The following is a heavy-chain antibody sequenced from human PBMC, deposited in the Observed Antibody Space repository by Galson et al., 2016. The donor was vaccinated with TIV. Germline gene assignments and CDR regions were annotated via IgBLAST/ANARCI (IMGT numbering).Heavy chain of an antibody. CDR1: GYTFTSYG. CDR3: ARLGYCSSMSCFQFDP. CDR2: INTATGYT. V-gene: IGHV1-3*04. J-gene: IGHJ5*02. D-gene: IGHD2-2*01. Sequence: SVKVSCKASGYTFTSYGIHWMRQAPGQRLEWMGWINTATGYTKYSQTFQDRITITRDTSASTAYMEFSSLGSEDTATYYCARLGYCSSMSCFQFDPWGQGTLVSVSS.